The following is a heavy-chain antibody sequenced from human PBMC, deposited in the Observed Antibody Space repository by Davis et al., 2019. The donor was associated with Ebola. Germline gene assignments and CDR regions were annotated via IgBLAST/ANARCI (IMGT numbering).Heavy chain of an antibody. CDR3: ARAYGDYYYYGMDV. Sequence: ASVKVSCKASGYTFTSYGISWVRQAPGQGLEWMGWISAYNGNTNYAQKLQGRVTMTGNTSISTAYMELSSLRSEDTAVYYCARAYGDYYYYGMDVWGQGTTVTVSS. J-gene: IGHJ6*02. CDR2: ISAYNGNT. D-gene: IGHD4-17*01. V-gene: IGHV1-18*01. CDR1: GYTFTSYG.